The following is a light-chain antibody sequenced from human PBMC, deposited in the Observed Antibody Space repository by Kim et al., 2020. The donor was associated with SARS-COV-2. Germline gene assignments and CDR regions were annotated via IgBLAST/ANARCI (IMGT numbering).Light chain of an antibody. J-gene: IGKJ2*01. CDR2: AAS. V-gene: IGKV1-39*01. Sequence: DIQMTQSPSSLSASVRDRVTITCRASQSLIYAASSLQSGVPSRFSGSGSGTDFTLTISSLQPEDFATYYCQQSYSTPYTFGQGTKL. CDR1: QS. CDR3: QQSYSTPYT.